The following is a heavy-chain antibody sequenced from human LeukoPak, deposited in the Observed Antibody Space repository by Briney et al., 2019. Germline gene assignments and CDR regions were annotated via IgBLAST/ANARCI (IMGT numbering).Heavy chain of an antibody. V-gene: IGHV1-69*13. D-gene: IGHD3-10*01. Sequence: GASVTVSCTASGGTFSSYAISWVRQAPGQGLEWMGGIIPIFGTANYAQKFQGRVTITADESTSTAYMVLSSLRSEDTAVYYCARDRGVTMVRGVIDSFDYWGQGTLVTVSS. CDR3: ARDRGVTMVRGVIDSFDY. CDR1: GGTFSSYA. CDR2: IIPIFGTA. J-gene: IGHJ4*02.